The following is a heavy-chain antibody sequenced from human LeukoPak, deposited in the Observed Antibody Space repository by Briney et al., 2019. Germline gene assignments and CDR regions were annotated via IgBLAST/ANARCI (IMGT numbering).Heavy chain of an antibody. J-gene: IGHJ6*02. D-gene: IGHD3-3*01. CDR1: GVTFTSYG. Sequence: ASVKVSCKASGVTFTSYGVSWVRQAPGQGLEWMGWISTDKGDTNYAQKLQGRVTMTTDTSTSTAYMELRSLRSDDTAVYYCARVGALGYYYYGLDVWGQGTTVTVSS. CDR2: ISTDKGDT. CDR3: ARVGALGYYYYGLDV. V-gene: IGHV1-18*01.